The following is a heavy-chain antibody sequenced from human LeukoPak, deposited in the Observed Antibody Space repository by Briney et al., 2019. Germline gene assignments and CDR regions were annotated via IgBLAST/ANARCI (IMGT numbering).Heavy chain of an antibody. CDR1: GYSISSGYY. Sequence: SETLSLTCTVSGYSISSGYYWGWIRQPPGKGLEWIGSIYHSGSTYYNPSLKSRVTKSVDTSKNQFSLKLSSVTAADTAVYYCARDRADYWGQGTLVTVSS. V-gene: IGHV4-38-2*02. J-gene: IGHJ4*02. CDR3: ARDRADY. CDR2: IYHSGST.